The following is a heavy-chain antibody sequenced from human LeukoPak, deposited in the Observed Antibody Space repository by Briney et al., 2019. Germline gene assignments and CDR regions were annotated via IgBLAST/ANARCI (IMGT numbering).Heavy chain of an antibody. CDR1: GGSISSYY. V-gene: IGHV3-48*02. Sequence: ETLSLTCTVSGGSISSYYWSWVRQAPGKGPEWISYISSRSSTIYYADSVKGRFTISRDNANNSLFLQMKSLRDEDTAVYYCARVTYGSGTLRYYYYGMDVWGQGTKVTVSS. J-gene: IGHJ6*02. CDR2: ISSRSSTI. D-gene: IGHD3-10*01. CDR3: ARVTYGSGTLRYYYYGMDV.